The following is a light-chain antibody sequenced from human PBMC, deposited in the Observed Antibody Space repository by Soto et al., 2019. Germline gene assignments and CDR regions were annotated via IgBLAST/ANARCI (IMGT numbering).Light chain of an antibody. Sequence: QSALTQPPSVSGAPGQRVTISCTGSSSNIGAGYDVHWYQQLPGTAPKLLIYGNSNRPSGVPDRFSGSKSGTSASLAITGLQAEDEADYYCKSYDSSLSGSVFGGGTKLTVL. CDR2: GNS. J-gene: IGLJ3*02. V-gene: IGLV1-40*01. CDR1: SSNIGAGYD. CDR3: KSYDSSLSGSV.